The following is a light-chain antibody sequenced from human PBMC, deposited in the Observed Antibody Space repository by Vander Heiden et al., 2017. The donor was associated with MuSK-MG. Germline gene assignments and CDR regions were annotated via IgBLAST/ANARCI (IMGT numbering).Light chain of an antibody. V-gene: IGKV1-8*01. Sequence: AIRMTQSPSSFSASTGDRVTITCRASQGISSYLAWYQQKPGKAPKLLIYAASTLQSGVPSRFSGSGSGTDFTLTISCLQSEDFATYYCQQYYSNPWTFGQGTKVEIK. CDR1: QGISSY. J-gene: IGKJ1*01. CDR2: AAS. CDR3: QQYYSNPWT.